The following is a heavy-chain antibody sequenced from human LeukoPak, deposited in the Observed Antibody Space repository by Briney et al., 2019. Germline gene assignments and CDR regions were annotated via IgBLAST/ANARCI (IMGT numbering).Heavy chain of an antibody. Sequence: GASVKVSCKASGYTFTGYYMHWVRQAPGQGLEWMGIINPSGGSTSYAQKFQGRVTMTRDTSTSTVYMELSSLRSEDTAVYYCARPRYSSSWTSYYFDYWGQGTLVTVSS. CDR3: ARPRYSSSWTSYYFDY. V-gene: IGHV1-46*01. D-gene: IGHD6-13*01. J-gene: IGHJ4*02. CDR2: INPSGGST. CDR1: GYTFTGYY.